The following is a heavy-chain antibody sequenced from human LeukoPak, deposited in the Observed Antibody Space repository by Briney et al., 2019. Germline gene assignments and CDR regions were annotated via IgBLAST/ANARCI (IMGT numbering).Heavy chain of an antibody. Sequence: GGSLRLSCAASGFTFSSYSMNWVRQAPGKGLEWGSSISSSSSYIYYEDSVKGRFTISTDNAKNSLYLQMNSLRAEDTAVYYCARATIFGWFDPWGQGTLVTVSS. CDR1: GFTFSSYS. J-gene: IGHJ5*02. CDR2: ISSSSSYI. V-gene: IGHV3-21*01. D-gene: IGHD3-9*01. CDR3: ARATIFGWFDP.